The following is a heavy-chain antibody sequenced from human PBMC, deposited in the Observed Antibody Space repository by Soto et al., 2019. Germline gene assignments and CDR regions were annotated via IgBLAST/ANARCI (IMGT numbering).Heavy chain of an antibody. CDR3: ARDRKYGSGSYYNDY. CDR2: ISSSSSYT. CDR1: GFTFSDYY. V-gene: IGHV3-11*06. J-gene: IGHJ4*02. Sequence: PGGSLRLSCAASGFTFSDYYMSWIRQAPGKGLEWVSYISSSSSYTNYADSVKGRFTISRDNAKNSLYLQMNSLRAEDTAVYYCARDRKYGSGSYYNDYWGQGTLVTVSS. D-gene: IGHD3-10*01.